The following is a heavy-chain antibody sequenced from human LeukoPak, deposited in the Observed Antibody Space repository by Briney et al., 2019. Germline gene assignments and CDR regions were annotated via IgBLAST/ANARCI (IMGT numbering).Heavy chain of an antibody. CDR1: GGSISSSSYY. Sequence: SETLSLTCTVSGGSISSSSYYWGWIRQPPGKGLEWIVSIYYSGSTYYNPSLKSRVTISVDTSKNQFSLKLSSVTAADTAVYYCASTNWNSHAFDIWGQGTMVTVSS. D-gene: IGHD1-7*01. CDR2: IYYSGST. V-gene: IGHV4-39*01. CDR3: ASTNWNSHAFDI. J-gene: IGHJ3*02.